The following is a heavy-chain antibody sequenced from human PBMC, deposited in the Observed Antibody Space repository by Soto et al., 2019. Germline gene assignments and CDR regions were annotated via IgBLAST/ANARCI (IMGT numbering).Heavy chain of an antibody. V-gene: IGHV4-34*01. CDR2: INHSGST. J-gene: IGHJ4*02. CDR1: GGSFSGYY. D-gene: IGHD3-22*01. Sequence: QVQLQQWGAGLLKPSETLSLTCAVYGGSFSGYYWSWIRQPPGKGLEWIGEINHSGSTNYNPSIKSRVTISVDTSKNQFSLKLSSVTAADTAVYYCARGALYPRRLYSSGNYFDYWGQGTLVTVSS. CDR3: ARGALYPRRLYSSGNYFDY.